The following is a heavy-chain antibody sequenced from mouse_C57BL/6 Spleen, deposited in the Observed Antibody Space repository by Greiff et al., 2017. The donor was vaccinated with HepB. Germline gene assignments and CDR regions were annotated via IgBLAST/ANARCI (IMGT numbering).Heavy chain of an antibody. Sequence: QVQLQQSGAELVKPGASVKLSCKASGYTFTSYWMQWVKQRPGQGLEWIGEIDPSDSYTNYNQKFKGKATLTVDTSSSTAYMQLSSLTSEDSAVYYCARRIYYDYVFAYWGQGTLVTVSA. V-gene: IGHV1-50*01. CDR2: IDPSDSYT. D-gene: IGHD2-4*01. CDR3: ARRIYYDYVFAY. J-gene: IGHJ3*01. CDR1: GYTFTSYW.